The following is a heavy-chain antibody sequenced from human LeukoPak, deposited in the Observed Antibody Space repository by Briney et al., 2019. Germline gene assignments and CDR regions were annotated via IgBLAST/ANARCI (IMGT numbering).Heavy chain of an antibody. CDR3: ARVRGSGSQPFDY. CDR1: GFTFSSYA. CDR2: ISYDGSNK. V-gene: IGHV3-30*04. Sequence: SGGSLRLSCAASGFTFSSYAMHWVPPAPGKGLEWVADISYDGSNKYYADSVKGRFTISRDNSKNTLYLQMNSLRAEDTAVYYCARVRGSGSQPFDYWGQGTLVTVSS. J-gene: IGHJ4*02. D-gene: IGHD3-22*01.